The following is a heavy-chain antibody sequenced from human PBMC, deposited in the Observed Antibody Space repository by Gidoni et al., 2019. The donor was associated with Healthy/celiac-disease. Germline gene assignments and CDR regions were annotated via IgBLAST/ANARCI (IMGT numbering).Heavy chain of an antibody. V-gene: IGHV4-59*01. CDR1: GGSISSYY. D-gene: IGHD2-2*01. CDR3: ARGRNYQLLGPYYFDY. CDR2: IYYSGST. Sequence: QVQLQESGPGLVKPSETRSLTCTVSGGSISSYYWSWIRQPPGKGLEWIGYIYYSGSTNYNPSLKSRVTISVDTSKNQFSLKLSSVTAADTAVYYCARGRNYQLLGPYYFDYWGQGTLVTVSS. J-gene: IGHJ4*02.